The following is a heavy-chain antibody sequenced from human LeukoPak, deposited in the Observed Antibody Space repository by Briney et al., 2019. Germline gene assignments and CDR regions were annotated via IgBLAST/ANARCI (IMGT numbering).Heavy chain of an antibody. CDR1: GFSLGTGGVG. J-gene: IGHJ4*02. CDR3: ARRGGQTGIDY. V-gene: IGHV2-5*02. CDR2: IYWDDDK. Sequence: SGPTLVKPTQTLTLTCTFSGFSLGTGGVGVGWIRQPPGKALEWLSLIYWDDDKRYRPSLRSRLTITKDTSKNQVVLTMTNMDPEDTATYYCARRGGQTGIDYWGQGTLVTVSS.